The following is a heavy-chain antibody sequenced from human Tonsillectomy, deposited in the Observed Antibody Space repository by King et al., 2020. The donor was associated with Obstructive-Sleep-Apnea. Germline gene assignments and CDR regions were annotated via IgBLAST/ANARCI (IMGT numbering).Heavy chain of an antibody. V-gene: IGHV3-7*01. D-gene: IGHD6-19*01. J-gene: IGHJ4*02. Sequence: EVQLVESGGGLVQPGGSLRLSCAASGFTFSSYWMSWVRQAPGKGLEWVATIKQDGSEKYYVDSVKGRFTISRDNAKNSLYLQMNSLRAEATAVYYCARGEEYSSGWYLDYWGQGTLVTVSS. CDR1: GFTFSSYW. CDR3: ARGEEYSSGWYLDY. CDR2: IKQDGSEK.